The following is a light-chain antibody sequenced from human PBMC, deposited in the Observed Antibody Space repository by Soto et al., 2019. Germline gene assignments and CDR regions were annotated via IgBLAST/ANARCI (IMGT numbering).Light chain of an antibody. J-gene: IGLJ2*01. CDR1: SSNIGNNA. V-gene: IGLV1-36*01. Sequence: QSVLTQPPSVSDAPWQRVTISCSGSSSNIGNNAVNWYQQLPGKPPKLLIYYDDLLPSGVSDRFSGSKSGTSASLAIRGLQSEDEADYYCAAWDDTLNGPVFGGGTKLTVL. CDR3: AAWDDTLNGPV. CDR2: YDD.